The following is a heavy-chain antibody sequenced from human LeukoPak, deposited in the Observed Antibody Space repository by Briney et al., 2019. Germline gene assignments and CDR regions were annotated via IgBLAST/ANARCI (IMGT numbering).Heavy chain of an antibody. CDR1: GFTFDDYA. V-gene: IGHV3-43*02. CDR3: ARGSDRVAVAGLNWFDP. CDR2: ISGDGGST. Sequence: PGGSLRLSCAASGFTFDDYAMHWVRQAPGKGLEWVSLISGDGGSTYYTDSVKGRFTISRDNAKNTLYLQMNSLRAEDTAVYYCARGSDRVAVAGLNWFDPWGQGTLVTVSS. J-gene: IGHJ5*02. D-gene: IGHD6-19*01.